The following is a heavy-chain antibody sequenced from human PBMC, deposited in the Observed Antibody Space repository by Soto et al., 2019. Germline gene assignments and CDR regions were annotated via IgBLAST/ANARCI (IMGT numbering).Heavy chain of an antibody. V-gene: IGHV2-70*11. CDR3: ARIRKIAVAGDPPKAYYYYGMDV. CDR1: GFSLSTSGMC. D-gene: IGHD6-19*01. CDR2: IDWDDDK. Sequence: ETGPTLMNHKQTLAQTCTFSGFSLSTSGMCVSWIRQPPGKALEWLARIDWDDDKYYSTSLKTRLTISKDTSKNQVVLTMTNMEPVDTATYYCARIRKIAVAGDPPKAYYYYGMDVWGQGTTVTVSS. J-gene: IGHJ6*02.